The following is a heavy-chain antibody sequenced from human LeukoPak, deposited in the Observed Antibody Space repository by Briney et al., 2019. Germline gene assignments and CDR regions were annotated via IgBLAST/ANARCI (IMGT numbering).Heavy chain of an antibody. CDR1: GFDVSERG. V-gene: IGHV3-30-3*01. Sequence: GGSLTLSCAAPGFDVSERGLHCVRQAPGKGLEWGSFISYNGHREDYAHSVKGRFTISRDNSKSTMFLQMDSLRTEDTAIYYCARDHVAVPGYPSYYDSWGQGTLVTVSS. CDR3: ARDHVAVPGYPSYYDS. J-gene: IGHJ4*02. D-gene: IGHD3-9*01. CDR2: ISYNGHRE.